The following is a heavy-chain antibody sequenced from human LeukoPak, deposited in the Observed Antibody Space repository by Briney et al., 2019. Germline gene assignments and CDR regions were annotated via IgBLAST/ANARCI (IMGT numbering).Heavy chain of an antibody. Sequence: SVKVSCKTSGGSFNNYAINWVWQAPGQGLEWRGGIIPMFGTAYYAQTFQGRLTIIADESTSTVYMEMNSLRSDDTAVYYCARHGSGWYRGWFDPWGQGTLVTVSS. CDR1: GGSFNNYA. D-gene: IGHD6-19*01. CDR2: IIPMFGTA. V-gene: IGHV1-69*13. CDR3: ARHGSGWYRGWFDP. J-gene: IGHJ5*02.